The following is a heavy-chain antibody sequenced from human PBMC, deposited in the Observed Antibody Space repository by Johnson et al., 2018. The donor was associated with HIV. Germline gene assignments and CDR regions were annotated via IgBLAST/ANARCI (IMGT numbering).Heavy chain of an antibody. Sequence: EVQLLESGGGLVKPGGSLRLSCAASGFTFSNAWMSWVRQAPGKGLEWVGRIKSKTDGGTTDYAAPVKGRFTISRDDSKNTLYLQMNSLKTEDTARYYCTSRYLDWLLSDACDIWGQGTIVTVSS. CDR3: TSRYLDWLLSDACDI. D-gene: IGHD3/OR15-3a*01. V-gene: IGHV3-15*01. J-gene: IGHJ3*02. CDR2: IKSKTDGGTT. CDR1: GFTFSNAW.